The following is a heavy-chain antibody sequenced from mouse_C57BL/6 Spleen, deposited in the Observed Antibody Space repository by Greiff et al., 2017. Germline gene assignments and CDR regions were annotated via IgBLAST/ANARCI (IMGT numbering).Heavy chain of an antibody. CDR2: INPNNGGT. V-gene: IGHV1-26*01. J-gene: IGHJ1*03. CDR3: ARESDAYFDV. CDR1: GYTFTDYY. D-gene: IGHD2-13*01. Sequence: EVQLQQSGPELVKPGASVKISCKASGYTFTDYYMNWVKQSHGKSLEWIGDINPNNGGTSYNQKFKGKATLTVEKSSSPAYMELRSLTSEYSAVYYCARESDAYFDVWGTGTTVTVSS.